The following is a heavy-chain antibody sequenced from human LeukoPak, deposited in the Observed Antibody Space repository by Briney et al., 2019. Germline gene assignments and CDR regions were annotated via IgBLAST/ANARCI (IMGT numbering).Heavy chain of an antibody. CDR3: ARPQGTNWFDP. CDR1: GGSFSGYY. V-gene: IGHV4-34*01. D-gene: IGHD1-1*01. CDR2: INHSGST. Sequence: SETLSLTCAVYGGSFSGYYWSWIRQPPGKGLEWIGEINHSGSTNYNPSLKSRVTISVDTSKNQFSPKLSSVTAADTAVYYCARPQGTNWFDPWGQGTLVTVSS. J-gene: IGHJ5*02.